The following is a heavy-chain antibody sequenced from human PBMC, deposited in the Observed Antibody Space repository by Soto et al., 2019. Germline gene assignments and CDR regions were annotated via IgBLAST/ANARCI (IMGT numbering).Heavy chain of an antibody. CDR1: GFTFSSYA. D-gene: IGHD3-22*01. CDR2: ISSNGGST. CDR3: ARGYYRPYFDY. V-gene: IGHV3-64*01. Sequence: GGSLRLSCAASGFTFSSYAMHWVRQAPGKGLEYVSAISSNGGSTYYANSVKGRFTISRDNSKNTLYLQMGSLRAEDMAVYYCARGYYRPYFDYWGQGTLVTVSS. J-gene: IGHJ4*02.